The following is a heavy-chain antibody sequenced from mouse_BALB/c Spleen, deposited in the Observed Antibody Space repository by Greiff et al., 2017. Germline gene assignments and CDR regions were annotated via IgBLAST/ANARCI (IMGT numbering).Heavy chain of an antibody. CDR2: INPSNGRT. Sequence: QVQLQQPGAELVKPGASVKLSCKASGYTFTSYWMHWVKQRPGQGLEWIGEINPSNGRTNYNEKFKSKATLTVDKSSSTDYMQLSSLTSEDSAVYDCARRYYVCFDYWGQGTTVTVSA. D-gene: IGHD1-1*01. V-gene: IGHV1S81*02. CDR1: GYTFTSYW. CDR3: ARRYYVCFDY. J-gene: IGHJ2*01.